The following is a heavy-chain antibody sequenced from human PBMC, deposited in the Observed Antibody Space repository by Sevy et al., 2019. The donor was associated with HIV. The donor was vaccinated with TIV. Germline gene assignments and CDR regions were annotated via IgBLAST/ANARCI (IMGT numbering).Heavy chain of an antibody. CDR3: ARGGGNGWYYFDY. Sequence: ALVKVSCKASGGTFSSYGTSWVRQAPGQGLEWMGGIIPILGTVNYAQKFQGRVTITADESTKTAYMELSSLRSEDTAVYYCARGGGNGWYYFDYWGQETLVTVSS. D-gene: IGHD6-19*01. V-gene: IGHV1-69*13. CDR2: IIPILGTV. CDR1: GGTFSSYG. J-gene: IGHJ4*02.